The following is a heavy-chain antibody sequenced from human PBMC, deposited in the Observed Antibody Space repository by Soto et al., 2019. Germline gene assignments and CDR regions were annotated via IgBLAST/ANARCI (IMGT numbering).Heavy chain of an antibody. CDR1: GFTFGPYW. CDR3: ARPYTMAGSSYWSFDL. Sequence: GGSLRLSCAASGFTFGPYWMTWVRQAPGKGLEWVAKIKPDGSEKYYVDSVKGRFTISRDNTKTSLFLQMNSLRAEDTAVYYCARPYTMAGSSYWSFDLWGRGTLVTVSS. J-gene: IGHJ2*01. D-gene: IGHD3-16*01. CDR2: IKPDGSEK. V-gene: IGHV3-7*01.